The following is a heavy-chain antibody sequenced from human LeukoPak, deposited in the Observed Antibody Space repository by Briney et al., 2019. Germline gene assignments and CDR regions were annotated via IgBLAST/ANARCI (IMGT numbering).Heavy chain of an antibody. J-gene: IGHJ3*02. CDR1: GGSFSGYY. CDR3: ARQAYYYDSSGYYVDDAFDI. D-gene: IGHD3-22*01. CDR2: INHSGST. Sequence: SETLSLTCAVYGGSFSGYYWSWIRQPPGKGLEWIGEINHSGSTNYNPSLKSRVTISVDTSKNQFSLKLSSVTAADTAVYYCARQAYYYDSSGYYVDDAFDIWGQGTMVTVSS. V-gene: IGHV4-34*01.